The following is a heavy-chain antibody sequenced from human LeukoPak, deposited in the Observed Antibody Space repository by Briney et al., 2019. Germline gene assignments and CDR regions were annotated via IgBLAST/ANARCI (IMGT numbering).Heavy chain of an antibody. V-gene: IGHV5-51*01. J-gene: IGHJ6*04. CDR2: IYPGDCGT. CDR3: ARHEEMATITSGMDV. D-gene: IGHD5-24*01. CDR1: GSPFTSYS. Sequence: GEPLNSPVQAPGSPFTSYSFGGAGQLPGKGRKWIGIIYPGDCGTRYSPSFQGQVTISTDKSISTAYLQWSSLKASDTAMYYCARHEEMATITSGMDVGGKGTTVTVSA.